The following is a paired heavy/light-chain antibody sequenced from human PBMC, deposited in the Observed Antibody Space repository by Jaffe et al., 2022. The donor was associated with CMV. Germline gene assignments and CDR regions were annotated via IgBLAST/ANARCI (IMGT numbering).Light chain of an antibody. CDR1: SLTKHY. CDR2: KDN. CDR3: QSADSDGTYPL. J-gene: IGLJ2*01. V-gene: IGLV3-25*03. Sequence: SYELTQPPSVSVSPGQTAKITCSGDSLTKHYAYWYQQKPGQAPVLVIYKDNERPLGIPDRFSGSSSGTTVTLTITGVQTEDEADYHCQSADSDGTYPLFGGGTKVTV.
Heavy chain of an antibody. CDR1: GGSISGHY. D-gene: IGHD3-3*01. CDR2: IYYGGST. CDR3: ARVSVSGSALYYFDF. Sequence: QVQLQQSGPGLVKPSETLSLTCTVSGGSISGHYWAWIRQPPGKALEWIGYIYYGGSTKYNPSLKRRVTMSVDTSTNHFSLKLNSLSAADTAVYYCARVSVSGSALYYFDFWGQGSLVTVSS. J-gene: IGHJ4*02. V-gene: IGHV4-59*11.